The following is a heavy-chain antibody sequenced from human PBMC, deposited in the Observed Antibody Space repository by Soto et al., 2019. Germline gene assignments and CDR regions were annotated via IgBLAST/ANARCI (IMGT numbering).Heavy chain of an antibody. CDR3: ARSIVVVTALDY. V-gene: IGHV1-3*05. Sequence: QVQLVQSGAEEKKPGASVKVSRKASGYTFTSYAMHWVRQAPGQRLEWMGWINAGNGNTKYSQKFQGRVTITRDTSASPAYMELSSLRSEDTAVYYCARSIVVVTALDYWGQGTLVTVSS. D-gene: IGHD2-21*02. CDR2: INAGNGNT. J-gene: IGHJ4*02. CDR1: GYTFTSYA.